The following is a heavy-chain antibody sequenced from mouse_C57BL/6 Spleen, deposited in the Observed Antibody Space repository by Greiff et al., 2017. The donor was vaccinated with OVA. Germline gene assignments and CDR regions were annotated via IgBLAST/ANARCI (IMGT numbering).Heavy chain of an antibody. Sequence: VQLQQPGAELVRPGSSVKLSCKASGYTFTGSWRHWVKRRPIQGLEWIGNIDPSDSETHYNQKFKDKATVTVDKSSSTAYMQLSSLTSEDSAVYYCARMRGGFAYWGQGTLVTVSA. CDR1: GYTFTGSW. V-gene: IGHV1-52*01. CDR3: ARMRGGFAY. CDR2: IDPSDSET. J-gene: IGHJ3*01.